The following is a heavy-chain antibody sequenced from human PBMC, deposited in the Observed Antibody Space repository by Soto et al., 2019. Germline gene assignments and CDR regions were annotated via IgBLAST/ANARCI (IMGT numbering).Heavy chain of an antibody. J-gene: IGHJ4*02. Sequence: GGSRRLSCAASGFSFSSYAMRWVRQAPGKGLEWVAVISLEGNDKYYADSVKGRFTISRDENENTLYLQMNSLRPEDTAVYYCARDRYLDSYAFDSWGQGTLVTVSS. CDR2: ISLEGNDK. CDR1: GFSFSSYA. D-gene: IGHD3-9*01. CDR3: ARDRYLDSYAFDS. V-gene: IGHV3-30-3*01.